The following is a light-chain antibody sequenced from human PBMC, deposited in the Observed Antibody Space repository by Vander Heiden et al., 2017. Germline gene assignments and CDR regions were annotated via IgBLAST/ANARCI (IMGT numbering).Light chain of an antibody. CDR1: KWGDKY. V-gene: IGLV3-1*01. J-gene: IGLJ2*01. Sequence: SYELTQPPSVSVSPGQTASTTCSGDKWGDKYACWYQQKPGQSPVMVIYQDSKRPSGIPERFSGSNSGNTATLTISGTQAMDEADYYCQAWDSSPEFGGGTKLTVL. CDR2: QDS. CDR3: QAWDSSPE.